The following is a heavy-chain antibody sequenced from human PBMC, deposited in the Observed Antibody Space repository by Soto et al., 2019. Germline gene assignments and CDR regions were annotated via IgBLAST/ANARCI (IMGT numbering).Heavy chain of an antibody. CDR1: ADFDSSGGYF. V-gene: IGHV4-61*03. CDR2: IYYTGHT. Sequence: TSQTLSRPCTVSADFDSSGGYFWSWIRQPPGKGLEWLGYIYYTGHTNYNRSLKSRLTISVGASKNHCSLKPSTMTATDTAPSYSATDQTGAVTFFDSWGQGSVCTGAS. D-gene: IGHD3-16*01. J-gene: IGHJ4*02. CDR3: ATDQTGAVTFFDS.